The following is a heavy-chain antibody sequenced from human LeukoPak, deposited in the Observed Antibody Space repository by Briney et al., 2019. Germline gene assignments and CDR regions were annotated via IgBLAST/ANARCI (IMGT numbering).Heavy chain of an antibody. V-gene: IGHV4-34*01. J-gene: IGHJ4*02. CDR2: INHSGST. CDR1: GDSISSYY. CDR3: ARSNLAARLFVY. Sequence: SETLSLTCTVSGDSISSYYWSWIRQPPGKGLEWIGEINHSGSTNYNPSLKSRVTISVDTSKNQFSLKLSSVTAADTAVYYCARSNLAARLFVYWGQGTLVTVSS. D-gene: IGHD6-6*01.